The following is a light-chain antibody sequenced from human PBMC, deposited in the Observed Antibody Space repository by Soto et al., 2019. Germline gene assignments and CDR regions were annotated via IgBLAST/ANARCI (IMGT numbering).Light chain of an antibody. CDR1: SSDVGSYKF. V-gene: IGLV2-14*02. Sequence: QSVLTQPASVSESPGQSITISCTGTSSDVGSYKFVSWYQQHAGKAPKLVIYEGTKRPSGVSNRFSGSKSGNTASLTISGLQAEDEADYYCSSYTSSSTVVFGGGTKLTVL. J-gene: IGLJ2*01. CDR2: EGT. CDR3: SSYTSSSTVV.